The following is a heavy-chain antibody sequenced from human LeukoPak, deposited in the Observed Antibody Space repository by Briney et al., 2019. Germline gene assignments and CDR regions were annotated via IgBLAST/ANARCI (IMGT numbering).Heavy chain of an antibody. CDR1: GGTFSSYA. V-gene: IGHV1-69*04. D-gene: IGHD3-22*01. CDR2: IIPILGIA. Sequence: GASVKVSCKASGGTFSSYAISWVRQAPGQGLEWMGRIIPILGIANYAQKLQGRVTMTTDTSTSTAYMELRSLRSDDTAVYYCARDREYYYDSSGYYYYYYGMDVWGQGTTVTVSS. J-gene: IGHJ6*02. CDR3: ARDREYYYDSSGYYYYYYGMDV.